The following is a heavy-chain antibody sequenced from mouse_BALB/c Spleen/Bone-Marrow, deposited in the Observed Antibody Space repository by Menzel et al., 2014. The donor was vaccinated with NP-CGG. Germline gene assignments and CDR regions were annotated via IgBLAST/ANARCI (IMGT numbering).Heavy chain of an antibody. D-gene: IGHD2-14*01. V-gene: IGHV2-9*02. J-gene: IGHJ3*01. Sequence: VQVVESGPGLVAPSQRLSITCTASGFSLSSFGIHWVRQPPGKGLEWLGVIWAGGSTNYDSAFMSRLTISKDDSKSQVFLKMSSLQTDDTAMYYCATYYRYDGAYWGQGTLVTVSA. CDR2: IWAGGST. CDR3: ATYYRYDGAY. CDR1: GFSLSSFG.